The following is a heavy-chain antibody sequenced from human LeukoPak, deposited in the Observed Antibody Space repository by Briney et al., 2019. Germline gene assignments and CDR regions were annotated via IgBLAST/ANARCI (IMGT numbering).Heavy chain of an antibody. CDR1: GYTFTSYG. J-gene: IGHJ4*02. Sequence: ASVKVSCKASGYTFTSYGISWLRQAPGLGLDWMGWISAYNDNTNYAQKLQGRVTMTTDTSTSTAYMELRSLRSDDTAVYYCAKVCIAAAGTSPDYWGQGTLVTVSS. D-gene: IGHD6-13*01. CDR3: AKVCIAAAGTSPDY. V-gene: IGHV1-18*01. CDR2: ISAYNDNT.